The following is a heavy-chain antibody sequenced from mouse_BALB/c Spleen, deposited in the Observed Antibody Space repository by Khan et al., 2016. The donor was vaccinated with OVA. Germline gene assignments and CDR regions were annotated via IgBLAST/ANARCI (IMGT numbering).Heavy chain of an antibody. D-gene: IGHD1-1*01. V-gene: IGHV1-7*01. CDR3: ARDNYGSSSWFAY. CDR1: GYTFTSYW. CDR2: INPSSAYT. Sequence: QIQLVQSGAELAKPGASVKMSCKASGYTFTSYWMHWVKQRPGQGLEWIGYINPSSAYTEYNQKFKDKATLTADKSSSTAYMQLSSLTSEDSAVYYWARDNYGSSSWFAYWGQGTLVTVSA. J-gene: IGHJ3*01.